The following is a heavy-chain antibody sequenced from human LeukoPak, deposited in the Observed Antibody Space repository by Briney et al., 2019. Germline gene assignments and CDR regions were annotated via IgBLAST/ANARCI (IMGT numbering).Heavy chain of an antibody. V-gene: IGHV3-64D*09. CDR1: GFTFSSYA. CDR3: VKISLSYGVDY. CDR2: ISSNGGST. Sequence: PGGSLRLSCSASGFTFSSYAMHWVRQAPGKGLEYVSAISSNGGSTYYADSVKGRFTISRDNSKNTLYLQMGSLRAEDTAVYYCVKISLSYGVDYWGQGTLVTVSS. D-gene: IGHD5-18*01. J-gene: IGHJ4*02.